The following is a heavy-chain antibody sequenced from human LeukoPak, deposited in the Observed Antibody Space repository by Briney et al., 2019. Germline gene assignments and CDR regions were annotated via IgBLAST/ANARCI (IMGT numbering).Heavy chain of an antibody. CDR1: GFTFSSYA. J-gene: IGHJ4*02. CDR2: ISGSGGST. Sequence: GGSLRLSCAASGFTFSSYAMSWVRQAPGKGLEWVSAISGSGGSTYYADSVKGRFTISRDNAKNSLYLQMNSLRAEDTAVYYCARSPDGYSYGYLYWGQGTLVTVSS. CDR3: ARSPDGYSYGYLY. D-gene: IGHD5-18*01. V-gene: IGHV3-23*01.